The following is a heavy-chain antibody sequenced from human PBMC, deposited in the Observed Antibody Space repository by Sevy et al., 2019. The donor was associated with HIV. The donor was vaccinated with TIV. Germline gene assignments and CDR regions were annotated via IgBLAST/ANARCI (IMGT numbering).Heavy chain of an antibody. CDR2: ITPNNGNK. V-gene: IGHV1-18*01. D-gene: IGHD1-26*01. Sequence: ASVKVSCKASGYTFTNYHITWVRQAPGQGLEWMGWITPNNGNKNYARRLQGRVTMTTDTSTATAYMELRNLRSDDTAVYFCARAPSGSQGPGQYFHHWGQGTLVTVSS. J-gene: IGHJ1*01. CDR3: ARAPSGSQGPGQYFHH. CDR1: GYTFTNYH.